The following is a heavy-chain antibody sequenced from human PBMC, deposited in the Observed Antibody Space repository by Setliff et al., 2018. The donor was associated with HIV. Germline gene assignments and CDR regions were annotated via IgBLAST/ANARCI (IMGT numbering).Heavy chain of an antibody. CDR3: AKGGYYDSTGYYYYYLYYLDE. V-gene: IGHV1-69*13. J-gene: IGHJ6*03. CDR1: GDTFNSYA. CDR2: VIPVFGTA. D-gene: IGHD3-22*01. Sequence: SVKVSCKASGDTFNSYAISWVRQAPGQGLEWMGGVIPVFGTANYAQKFQGRVTITADESTSTAYMELSSLRSEDTAVYYCAKGGYYDSTGYYYYYLYYLDEWGKGTTVTVSS.